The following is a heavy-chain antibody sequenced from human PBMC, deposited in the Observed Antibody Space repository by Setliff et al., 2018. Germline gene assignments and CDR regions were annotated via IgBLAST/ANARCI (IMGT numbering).Heavy chain of an antibody. V-gene: IGHV4-61*02. CDR3: AREGRWDYSYPIY. J-gene: IGHJ4*02. CDR2: IYTSGST. D-gene: IGHD4-4*01. Sequence: SETLSLTCNVSGGSISSRTYYWSWIRQPAGKGLEWIGRIYTSGSTNYNPSLKSRVTMSVDTSKNQFSLKLSSVTAADTAVYYCAREGRWDYSYPIYWGQGILVTVS. CDR1: GGSISSRTYY.